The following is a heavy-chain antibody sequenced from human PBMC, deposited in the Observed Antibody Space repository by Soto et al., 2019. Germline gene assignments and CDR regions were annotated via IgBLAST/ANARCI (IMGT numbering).Heavy chain of an antibody. V-gene: IGHV1-3*01. J-gene: IGHJ3*02. CDR1: GYTFTSYA. Sequence: GASVKVSCKASGYTFTSYAMHWVRQAPGQRLEWMGWINAGNGNTKYSQKFQGRVTITRDTSASTAYMELSSLRSEDTAVYYCARDRGGAEQWQPRGPVGYAFDIWGQGTMVTVSS. CDR3: ARDRGGAEQWQPRGPVGYAFDI. D-gene: IGHD6-19*01. CDR2: INAGNGNT.